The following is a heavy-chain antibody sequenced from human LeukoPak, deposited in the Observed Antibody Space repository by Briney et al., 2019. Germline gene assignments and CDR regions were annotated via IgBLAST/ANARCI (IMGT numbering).Heavy chain of an antibody. V-gene: IGHV4-34*01. J-gene: IGHJ4*02. CDR3: ARLDDFEYYFDY. D-gene: IGHD3-3*01. Sequence: SETLSLTCAVCGGSFSGYYWSWIRQPPGKGLEWIGEINHSGSTNYNPSLKSRVTISVDTSKNQFSLKLSSVTAADTAVYYCARLDDFEYYFDYWGQGTLVAVSS. CDR2: INHSGST. CDR1: GGSFSGYY.